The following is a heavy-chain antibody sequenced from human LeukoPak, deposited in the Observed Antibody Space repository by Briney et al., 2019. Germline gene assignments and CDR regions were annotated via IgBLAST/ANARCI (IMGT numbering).Heavy chain of an antibody. D-gene: IGHD3-3*01. CDR2: IGYDISHK. J-gene: IGHJ5*02. CDR1: GFIFSNYG. V-gene: IGHV3-30*02. CDR3: AKVGYDFWSGIPGSWFDP. Sequence: TGGSLRLSCAASGFIFSNYGMHWVRQAPGKGLEWVAYIGYDISHKYYTDSMKGRFTISRDNSKNTLYLQMNSLRVEDTAVYYCAKVGYDFWSGIPGSWFDPWGQGTLVTVSS.